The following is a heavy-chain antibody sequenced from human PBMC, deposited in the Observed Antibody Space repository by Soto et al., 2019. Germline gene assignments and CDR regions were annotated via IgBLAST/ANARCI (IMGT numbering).Heavy chain of an antibody. J-gene: IGHJ3*02. CDR1: GGTFSNFA. Sequence: QVQLVQSGPEVKKPGSSVKVSCEASGGTFSNFAVNWVRQAPGQGLEWVGGIIPLFNVAKYAQKFEGRVTIVAYDSTSTTYIDLSRPRTGETAVYYRAASLMDVLRYDDKDSEGLDSWSQGKMGKVSS. V-gene: IGHV1-69*19. CDR2: IIPLFNVA. D-gene: IGHD2-8*01. CDR3: AASLMDVLRYDDKDSEGLDS.